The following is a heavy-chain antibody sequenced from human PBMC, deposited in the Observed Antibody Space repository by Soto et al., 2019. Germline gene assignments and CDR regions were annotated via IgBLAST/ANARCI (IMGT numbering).Heavy chain of an antibody. J-gene: IGHJ6*04. CDR2: IQSGGPT. V-gene: IGHV3-66*01. Sequence: EVHLVASGGGLVQPGGSLRLSCAASGFTVSSKYMSWVRQAPGKGLEWVSLIQSGGPTYYADSVKGRFTISRDTSENTLDFQMVSLRDEDRAVYYCAGDDVLCDGGRCYGGSWDVWGKGTTVTVSS. CDR1: GFTVSSKY. D-gene: IGHD2-15*01. CDR3: AGDDVLCDGGRCYGGSWDV.